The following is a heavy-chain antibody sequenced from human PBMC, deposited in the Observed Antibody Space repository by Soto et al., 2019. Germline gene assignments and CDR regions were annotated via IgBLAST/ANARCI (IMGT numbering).Heavy chain of an antibody. V-gene: IGHV1-18*01. J-gene: IGHJ6*03. CDR2: ITAHNGNT. CDR1: GYTFSSYG. Sequence: QVQLVQSGAEVKKPWASVKVSCKASGYTFSSYGISWVRQAPGQGLEWMGWITAHNGNTFYAQRLQGRVTLTTDTSTSTAYMELRSLRSDDTAVYYCARGVYYYYYMDVWGKGTTVTVSS. CDR3: ARGVYYYYYMDV.